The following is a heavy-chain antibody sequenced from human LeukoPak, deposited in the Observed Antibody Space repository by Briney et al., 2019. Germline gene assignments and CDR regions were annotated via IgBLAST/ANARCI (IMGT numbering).Heavy chain of an antibody. CDR1: GFTFSDYW. J-gene: IGHJ4*02. D-gene: IGHD3-22*01. V-gene: IGHV3-7*02. CDR2: IKPDGSEK. Sequence: GGSLRLSCAASGFTFSDYWMTWVRQAPGKGLEWVGNIKPDGSEKYYVDSVKGRFTISRDNAKNSLFLQMNSLRDEDTAVYYCARGGTHYYDSSDLYIPHFDYWGQGTLVTVSS. CDR3: ARGGTHYYDSSDLYIPHFDY.